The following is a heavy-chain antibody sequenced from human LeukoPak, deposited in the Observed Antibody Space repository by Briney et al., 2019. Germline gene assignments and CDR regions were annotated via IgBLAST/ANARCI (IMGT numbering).Heavy chain of an antibody. CDR1: GFTFSSYW. J-gene: IGHJ6*02. CDR2: INSDGSST. Sequence: GGSLRLSCAASGFTFSSYWMHWVRQAPGKGLVWVSRINSDGSSTSYADFVKGRFTISRDNAKNTLYLQMNSLRAEDTAVYYCARDLAILEWHYYGMDVWGQGTTVTVSS. V-gene: IGHV3-74*01. CDR3: ARDLAILEWHYYGMDV. D-gene: IGHD3-3*01.